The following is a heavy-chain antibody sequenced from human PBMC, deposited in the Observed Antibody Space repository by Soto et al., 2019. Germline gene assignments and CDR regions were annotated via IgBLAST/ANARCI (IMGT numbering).Heavy chain of an antibody. Sequence: SETLSLTCTVSGGSMISYYWSWIRQPPGKGLEWIGFIYYAGSTKYNPSLNSRVTISVDTSKNQFSPKLSSVTAADTAVYYCARSDGRYWGQGTLVTVSS. V-gene: IGHV4-59*01. CDR3: ARSDGRY. CDR1: GGSMISYY. J-gene: IGHJ4*02. CDR2: IYYAGST.